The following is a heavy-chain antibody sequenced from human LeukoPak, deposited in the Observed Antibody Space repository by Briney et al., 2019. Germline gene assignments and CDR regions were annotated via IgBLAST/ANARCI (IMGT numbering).Heavy chain of an antibody. J-gene: IGHJ6*03. CDR2: IIPIFGTA. CDR3: ASIAARDYYYYYMDV. D-gene: IGHD6-6*01. CDR1: GYTFTSYG. Sequence: ASVKVSCKASGYTFTSYGISWVRQAPGQGLEWMGGIIPIFGTANYAQKFQGRVTITTDESTSTAYMELSSLRSEDTAVYYCASIAARDYYYYYMDVWGKGTTVTVSS. V-gene: IGHV1-69*05.